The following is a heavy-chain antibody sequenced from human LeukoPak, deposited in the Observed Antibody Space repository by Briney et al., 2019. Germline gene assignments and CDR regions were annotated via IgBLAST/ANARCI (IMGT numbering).Heavy chain of an antibody. V-gene: IGHV3-30*03. J-gene: IGHJ4*02. CDR1: GFTFNSYG. D-gene: IGHD6-6*01. CDR3: ARYSSSNFDY. Sequence: GGSLRLSCAASGFTFNSYGMHWVRQAPGKGLEWVAVISYDGSNKYYADSVKGRFTISRDNSKNTLYLQMNSLRAEDTAVYYCARYSSSNFDYWGQGTLVTVSS. CDR2: ISYDGSNK.